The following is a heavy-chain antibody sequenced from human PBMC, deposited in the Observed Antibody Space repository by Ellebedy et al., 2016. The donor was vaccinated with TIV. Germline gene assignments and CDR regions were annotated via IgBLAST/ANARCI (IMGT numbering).Heavy chain of an antibody. V-gene: IGHV4-39*01. CDR3: ASNRIYDILTGYQFDY. CDR1: GGSISSSGHF. CDR2: IPYSGRN. J-gene: IGHJ4*02. D-gene: IGHD3-9*01. Sequence: MPSETLSLTCTVSGGSISSSGHFWGWIRQPPGKGLEWIGSIPYSGRNYYNPSLKSRVIMSVDTSKNQFPLKLSSMTAADTAVYYCASNRIYDILTGYQFDYWGQGTLVTVSS.